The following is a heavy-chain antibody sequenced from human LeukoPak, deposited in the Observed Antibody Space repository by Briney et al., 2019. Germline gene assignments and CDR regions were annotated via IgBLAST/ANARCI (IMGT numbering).Heavy chain of an antibody. Sequence: ASVKVSRKTSGYNFNRYAITWVRQAPGQGLEWMGWVSTSNGDTNYADTFQGRVTMTTDSVTKTAYLELRRLRSGDTAIYFCARVSDTSMVTPGFDSWGQGTLVTVSS. CDR1: GYNFNRYA. J-gene: IGHJ4*02. D-gene: IGHD5-18*01. CDR2: VSTSNGDT. V-gene: IGHV1-18*01. CDR3: ARVSDTSMVTPGFDS.